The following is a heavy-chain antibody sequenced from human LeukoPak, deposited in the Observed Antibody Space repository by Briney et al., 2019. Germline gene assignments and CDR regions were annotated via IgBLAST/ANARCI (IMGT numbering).Heavy chain of an antibody. J-gene: IGHJ4*02. D-gene: IGHD3-16*02. CDR1: GFTFSSYA. Sequence: GGSLRLSCAASGFTFSSYALHWVRQAPGKGLEYVSSISSNGGSIYYADSVRGRFTISRDNSNNTLYLQMGSLSADDMAVYYCARQRVRLGELSSLLDYWGQGSLVTVSS. CDR2: ISSNGGSI. V-gene: IGHV3-64*02. CDR3: ARQRVRLGELSSLLDY.